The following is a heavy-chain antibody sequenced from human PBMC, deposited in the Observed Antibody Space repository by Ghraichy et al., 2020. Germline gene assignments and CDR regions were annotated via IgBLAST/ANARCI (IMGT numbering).Heavy chain of an antibody. Sequence: GGPLRLSCAASGFTFSSYSMNWVRQAPGKGLEWVSSISSSSSYIYYADSVKGRFTISRDNAKNSLYLQMNSLRAEDTAVYYCARDKVASQHYYYYGMDVWGQGTTVTVSS. CDR1: GFTFSSYS. CDR2: ISSSSSYI. V-gene: IGHV3-21*01. J-gene: IGHJ6*02. D-gene: IGHD2-15*01. CDR3: ARDKVASQHYYYYGMDV.